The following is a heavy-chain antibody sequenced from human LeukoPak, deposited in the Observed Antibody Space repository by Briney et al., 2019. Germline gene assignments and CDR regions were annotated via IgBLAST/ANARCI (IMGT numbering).Heavy chain of an antibody. CDR1: GFTFSSYA. D-gene: IGHD6-13*01. V-gene: IGHV3-30*04. CDR2: ISYDGSNK. Sequence: GGSLRLSCAASGFTFSSYAMHWVRQAPGKGLEWVAVISYDGSNKYYADSVKGRFTISRDNSKNTLYLQMNSLRAEDTAVYYCAKWVRIAAAGTFDYWGQGTLVTVSS. J-gene: IGHJ4*02. CDR3: AKWVRIAAAGTFDY.